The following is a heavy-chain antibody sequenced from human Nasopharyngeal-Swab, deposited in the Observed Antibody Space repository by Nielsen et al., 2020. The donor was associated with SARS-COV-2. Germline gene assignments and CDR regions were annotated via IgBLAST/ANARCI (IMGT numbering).Heavy chain of an antibody. CDR1: GFTVSSNY. CDR3: ATPQALSIAAGFDL. J-gene: IGHJ2*01. D-gene: IGHD6-6*01. Sequence: ETLSLTCAASGFTVSSNYMSWVRQAPGKGLEWVSVIYSGGSTYYADSVKGRFTISRDNSKNTLYLQMNSLRAEDTAVYYCATPQALSIAAGFDLWGRGTLVTVSS. CDR2: IYSGGST. V-gene: IGHV3-53*01.